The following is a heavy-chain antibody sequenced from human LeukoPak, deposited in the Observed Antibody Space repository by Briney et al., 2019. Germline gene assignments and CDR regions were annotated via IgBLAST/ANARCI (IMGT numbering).Heavy chain of an antibody. CDR1: GYTFTSYY. V-gene: IGHV1-46*01. CDR3: ARARLITMVRASLDY. Sequence: ASVKVSCKASGYTFTSYYMHWVRQAPGQGLEWMGIINPSGGSTSYAQKFQGRVTMTRDTSTSTVYMELSSLRSEDTAVYYRARARLITMVRASLDYWGQGTLVTVSS. D-gene: IGHD3-10*01. J-gene: IGHJ4*02. CDR2: INPSGGST.